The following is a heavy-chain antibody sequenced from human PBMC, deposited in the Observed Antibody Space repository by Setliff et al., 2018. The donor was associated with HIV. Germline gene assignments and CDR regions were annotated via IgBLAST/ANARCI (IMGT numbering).Heavy chain of an antibody. V-gene: IGHV3-48*03. D-gene: IGHD6-13*01. Sequence: GSLRLSCVVSEFTSSTYEVNWVRQAPGKGLEWVSCISSSGTTISYADSVKGRFTISRDNAKNSLFLQMNSLRAEDTAVYYCARVYYSSNCGDYWGQGTLVTVSS. CDR3: ARVYYSSNCGDY. J-gene: IGHJ4*02. CDR2: ISSSGTTI. CDR1: EFTSSTYE.